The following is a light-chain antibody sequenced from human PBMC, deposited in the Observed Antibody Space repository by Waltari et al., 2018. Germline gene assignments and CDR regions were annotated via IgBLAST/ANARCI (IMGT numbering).Light chain of an antibody. V-gene: IGKV1-39*01. CDR2: ATS. CDR3: QQTYDTPLT. Sequence: DIQMTQASSSLSASVGDRVNITCRASRSVSIYLNWYQQKPGKAPNLLIYATSALQTGCPSRFSGSGSGTDFTLTITNLQPEDFGIYYCQQTYDTPLTFGAGTKVQLK. J-gene: IGKJ4*01. CDR1: RSVSIY.